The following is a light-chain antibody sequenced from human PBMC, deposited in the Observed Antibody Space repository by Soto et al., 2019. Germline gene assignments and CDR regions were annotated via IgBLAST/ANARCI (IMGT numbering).Light chain of an antibody. V-gene: IGKV1-39*01. CDR1: QSITNY. Sequence: DIQMTQSPSSLSASVGDRITITCRASQSITNYLNWYQQKPGRAPILLIYDASTLGSGVPSRVSGSGAGTDFTLTIISLHPEDFATYPCQQSLTTPPTFGQGTKVEIK. CDR3: QQSLTTPPT. J-gene: IGKJ1*01. CDR2: DAS.